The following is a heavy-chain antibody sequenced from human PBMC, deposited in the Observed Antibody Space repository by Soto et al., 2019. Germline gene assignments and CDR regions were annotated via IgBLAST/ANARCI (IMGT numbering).Heavy chain of an antibody. V-gene: IGHV3-15*01. Sequence: EVQLVESGGGLVQPGGSLRLSCAASGFTFSNAWMSWVRQAPGKGLEWVGRIKSKTDGGTTDYAAPVKGRFTISRDDSTNTLYLQMNSMKTEATAVYYCTTDLLQWFGESTDYWGQGTLVTVSS. CDR2: IKSKTDGGTT. D-gene: IGHD3-10*01. J-gene: IGHJ4*02. CDR3: TTDLLQWFGESTDY. CDR1: GFTFSNAW.